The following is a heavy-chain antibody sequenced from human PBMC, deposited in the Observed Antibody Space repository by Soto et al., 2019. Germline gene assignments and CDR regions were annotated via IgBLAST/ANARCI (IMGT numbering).Heavy chain of an antibody. Sequence: SVTLSLTGTFAGCSISISSYYWVWIRQPPGKGLEWIGSIYYSGSTYYNPSLKSRVTISVDTSKNQFSLKLSSVTAADTAVYYCARRGSSGYVDYWGQGTLVTVSS. J-gene: IGHJ4*02. CDR2: IYYSGST. D-gene: IGHD3-22*01. CDR1: GCSISISSYY. CDR3: ARRGSSGYVDY. V-gene: IGHV4-39*01.